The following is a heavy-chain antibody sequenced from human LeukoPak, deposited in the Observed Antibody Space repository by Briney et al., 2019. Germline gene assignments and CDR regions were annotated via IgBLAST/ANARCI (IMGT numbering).Heavy chain of an antibody. CDR3: ARGLRSSGYNV. Sequence: SETLSLTCAVSGGAFSAYYWTWIRQPPGKGLEWIGEITHSGGTNYNPSLRSRVTLSVDTFSHQFSLNLNSVTAADTAVYYCARGLRSSGYNVWGKGTTVTVSS. D-gene: IGHD6-19*01. CDR2: ITHSGGT. J-gene: IGHJ6*03. V-gene: IGHV4-34*01. CDR1: GGAFSAYY.